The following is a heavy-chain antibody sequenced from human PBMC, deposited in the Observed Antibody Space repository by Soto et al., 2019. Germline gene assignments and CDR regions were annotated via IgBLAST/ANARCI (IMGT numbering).Heavy chain of an antibody. CDR2: VKSKNDGGTT. D-gene: IGHD3-22*01. CDR3: TTDSYITSIIVRFGY. V-gene: IGHV3-15*07. CDR1: GGTCINAW. Sequence: VGSLRHSCAASGGTCINAWISWVRQATGKGLEWVGRVKSKNDGGTTDFAAPVKGRFAISRDDSKNMVYLEMNSLQTEDTAIYYCTTDSYITSIIVRFGYWGHGTLVTVSS. J-gene: IGHJ4*01.